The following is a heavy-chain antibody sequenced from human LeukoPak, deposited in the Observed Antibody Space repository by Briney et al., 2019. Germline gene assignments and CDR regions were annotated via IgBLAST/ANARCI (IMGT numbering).Heavy chain of an antibody. D-gene: IGHD6-19*01. J-gene: IGHJ6*02. CDR1: GGSISGYY. CDR3: ARGSYSSGWEGYYYYYYGMDV. V-gene: IGHV4-59*01. CDR2: IYYNGIS. Sequence: SETLSLTCTVSGGSISGYYWSWIRQPPGKGLEWIAYIYYNGISNYNPSLKSRVIISVDSSKNQFSLKLTSVTAADTAVYYCARGSYSSGWEGYYYYYYGMDVWGQGTTVTVSS.